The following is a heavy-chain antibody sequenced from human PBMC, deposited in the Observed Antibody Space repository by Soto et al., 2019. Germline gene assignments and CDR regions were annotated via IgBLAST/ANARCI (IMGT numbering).Heavy chain of an antibody. CDR1: GGTFGNTA. Sequence: QVQLVQSGAEVKEPGSSVNVSCKTSGGTFGNTAVTWVRQVPGQGLEWIGGIVPLFGTANYAQKFRGRVMSTADESTSTAYMALSSLRSDDTAIYYCARDGDPGYSFWSGPLGGGRFDPWGQGTLVTVSS. D-gene: IGHD3-3*01. CDR3: ARDGDPGYSFWSGPLGGGRFDP. CDR2: IVPLFGTA. V-gene: IGHV1-69*12. J-gene: IGHJ5*02.